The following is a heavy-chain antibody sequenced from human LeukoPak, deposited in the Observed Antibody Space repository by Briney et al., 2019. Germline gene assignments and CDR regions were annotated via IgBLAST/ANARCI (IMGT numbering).Heavy chain of an antibody. V-gene: IGHV3-21*01. Sequence: GGSLRLSCAASGFTFSSYSMNWVRQAPGKGLEWVSSISSSSSYIYYADSVKGRFTISRDNAKNSLYLQMNGLRAEDTAVYYCARVGYCSSTSCHNFDYWGQGTLVTVSS. CDR3: ARVGYCSSTSCHNFDY. CDR1: GFTFSSYS. CDR2: ISSSSSYI. J-gene: IGHJ4*02. D-gene: IGHD2-2*01.